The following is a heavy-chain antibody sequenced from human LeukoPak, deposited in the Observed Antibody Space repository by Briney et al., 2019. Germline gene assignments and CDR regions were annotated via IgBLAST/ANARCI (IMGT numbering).Heavy chain of an antibody. CDR1: GGSIGTNNYY. D-gene: IGHD4-23*01. J-gene: IGHJ3*02. CDR3: ARAPPTVVTPGHAFDI. CDR2: IYYSGST. V-gene: IGHV4-39*07. Sequence: SETLSLTCTVSGGSIGTNNYYWGWIRQPPGKGLEWIGSIYYSGSTYYNPSLKSRVTISVDTSKNQFSLKLSSVTAADTAVYYCARAPPTVVTPGHAFDIWGQGTMVTVSS.